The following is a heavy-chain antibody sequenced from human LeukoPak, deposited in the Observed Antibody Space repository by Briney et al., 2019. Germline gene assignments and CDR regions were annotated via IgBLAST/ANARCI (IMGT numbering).Heavy chain of an antibody. CDR2: ISGDGGST. D-gene: IGHD3-3*01. CDR1: GFTFDDYA. CDR3: AKAAEGGVVINWFDP. J-gene: IGHJ5*02. Sequence: GGSLRLSCAASGFTFDDYAVHWVRQAPGKGLEWVSLISGDGGSTYYADSVKGRFTISRDNSKNSLYLQMNSLRTEDTALYYCAKAAEGGVVINWFDPWGQGTLVTVSS. V-gene: IGHV3-43*02.